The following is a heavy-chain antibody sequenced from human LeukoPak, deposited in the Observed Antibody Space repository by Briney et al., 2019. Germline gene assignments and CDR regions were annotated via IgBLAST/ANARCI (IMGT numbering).Heavy chain of an antibody. D-gene: IGHD3-22*01. CDR1: GYTFTSYD. Sequence: ASVKASCKASGYTFTSYDINWVRQATGQGLEWMGWMNPNSGNTGYAQKFQGRVTMTRNTSISTAYMELSSLRSEDTAVYYCAREVDDSSGYYRNWFDPWGQGTLVTVSS. CDR3: AREVDDSSGYYRNWFDP. J-gene: IGHJ5*02. V-gene: IGHV1-8*01. CDR2: MNPNSGNT.